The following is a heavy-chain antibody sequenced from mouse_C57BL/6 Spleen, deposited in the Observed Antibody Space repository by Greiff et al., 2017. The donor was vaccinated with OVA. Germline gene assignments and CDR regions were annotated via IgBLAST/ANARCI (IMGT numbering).Heavy chain of an antibody. CDR2: IWSDGST. CDR3: ARHKDSNYDAMDY. Sequence: VHLVESGPGLVAPSQSLSITCTVSGFSLTSYGVHWVRQPPGKGLEWLVVIWSDGSTTYNSALKSRLSISKDNSKSQVFLKMNSLQTDDTAMYYCARHKDSNYDAMDYWGQGTSVTVSS. CDR1: GFSLTSYG. V-gene: IGHV2-6-1*01. J-gene: IGHJ4*01. D-gene: IGHD2-5*01.